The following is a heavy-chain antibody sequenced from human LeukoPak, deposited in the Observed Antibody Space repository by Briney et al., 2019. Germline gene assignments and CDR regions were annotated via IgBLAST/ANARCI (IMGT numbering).Heavy chain of an antibody. CDR2: IDLSDSYT. V-gene: IGHV5-10-1*01. Sequence: GESLRISCNGSGHSFTNYWISWVRQMPGKGLEWMGGIDLSDSYTSYSPSLQGHVTISADKSISTAYLQWSSLKAADTAMYYCARHATYYYDSSGYSFDIWGQGTMVTVSS. D-gene: IGHD3-22*01. CDR3: ARHATYYYDSSGYSFDI. J-gene: IGHJ3*02. CDR1: GHSFTNYW.